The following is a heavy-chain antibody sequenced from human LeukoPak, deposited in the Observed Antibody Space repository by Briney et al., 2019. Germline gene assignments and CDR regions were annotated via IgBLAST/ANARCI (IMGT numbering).Heavy chain of an antibody. V-gene: IGHV1-18*01. Sequence: GASVKVSCKASGYTFTSYGISWVRQAPGQGLEWMGWISAYNGNTNYAQKLQGRVTMTTDTSTSTDYMELRSLRSDDTAVYYCASLYCSGGSCYPGPLDYWGQGTLVTVSS. CDR1: GYTFTSYG. D-gene: IGHD2-15*01. J-gene: IGHJ4*02. CDR3: ASLYCSGGSCYPGPLDY. CDR2: ISAYNGNT.